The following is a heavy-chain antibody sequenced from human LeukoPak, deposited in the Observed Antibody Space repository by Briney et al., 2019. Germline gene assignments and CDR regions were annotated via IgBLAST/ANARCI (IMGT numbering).Heavy chain of an antibody. Sequence: TSETLSLTCSVSGGSISSSSYYWGWIRQPPGKGLEWIGSIYYSGRTYYNSSLKSRVTISIDTSKNRFSLKLSSVTDADTAVYYCASLYYDVLAGYKYWGQGTLVTVSS. J-gene: IGHJ4*02. CDR2: IYYSGRT. CDR3: ASLYYDVLAGYKY. CDR1: GGSISSSSYY. D-gene: IGHD3-9*01. V-gene: IGHV4-39*01.